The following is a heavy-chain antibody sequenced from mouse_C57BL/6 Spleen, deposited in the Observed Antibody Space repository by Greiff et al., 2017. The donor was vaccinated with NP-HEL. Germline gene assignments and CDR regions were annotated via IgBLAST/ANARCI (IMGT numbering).Heavy chain of an antibody. CDR1: GFTFSDYG. Sequence: EVKLVESGGGLVKPGGSLKLSCAASGFTFSDYGMHWVRQAPEKGLEWVAYISSGSSTIYYADTVKGRFTISRDNAKNTLFLQMTSLRSEDTAMYYCARARGSSYWYFDVWGTGTTVTVSS. J-gene: IGHJ1*03. D-gene: IGHD1-1*01. CDR3: ARARGSSYWYFDV. CDR2: ISSGSSTI. V-gene: IGHV5-17*01.